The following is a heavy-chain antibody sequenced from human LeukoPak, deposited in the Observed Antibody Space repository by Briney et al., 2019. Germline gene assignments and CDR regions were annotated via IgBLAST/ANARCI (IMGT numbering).Heavy chain of an antibody. D-gene: IGHD3-3*01. Sequence: ASVKVSCKVSGYTLTELSMHWVRQAPGKGLEWMGGFDPEDGETIYAQKFQGRVTINTDESTSTAYMELSSLRSEDTAVYYCAREPYITIFGVVIPWYFDYWGQGTLVTVSS. V-gene: IGHV1-24*01. J-gene: IGHJ4*02. CDR2: FDPEDGET. CDR1: GYTLTELS. CDR3: AREPYITIFGVVIPWYFDY.